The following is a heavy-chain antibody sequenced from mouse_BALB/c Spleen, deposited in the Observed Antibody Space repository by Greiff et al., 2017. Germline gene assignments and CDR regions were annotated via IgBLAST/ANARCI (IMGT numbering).Heavy chain of an antibody. Sequence: EVKVVESGGGLVKPGGSLKLSCAASGFTFSDYYMYWVRQTPEKRLEWVATISDGGSYTYYPDSVKGRFTISRDNAKNNLYLQMSSLKSEDTAMYYCARDRVRSFMDYWGQGTSVTVSS. D-gene: IGHD1-1*01. CDR3: ARDRVRSFMDY. CDR1: GFTFSDYY. CDR2: ISDGGSYT. V-gene: IGHV5-4*02. J-gene: IGHJ4*01.